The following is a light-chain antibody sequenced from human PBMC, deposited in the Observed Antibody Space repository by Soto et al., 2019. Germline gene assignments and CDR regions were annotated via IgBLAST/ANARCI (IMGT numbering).Light chain of an antibody. CDR1: QSISSY. V-gene: IGKV1-39*01. J-gene: IGKJ1*01. CDR2: AAS. CDR3: QQYSTYPWT. Sequence: DIQMTQSPSSLSASVGDRVTITCRASQSISSYLNWYQQKPGKAPKLLIYAASSLQSGVPSRFSGSGSGTEFTLTISSLKPDDFATYYCQQYSTYPWTFGQGTKVDIK.